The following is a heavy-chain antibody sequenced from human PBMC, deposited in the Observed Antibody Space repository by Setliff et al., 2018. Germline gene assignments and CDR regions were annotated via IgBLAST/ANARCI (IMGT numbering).Heavy chain of an antibody. D-gene: IGHD5-18*01. J-gene: IGHJ6*03. CDR2: INAGNGDT. CDR1: GYTFTNYA. CDR3: AREGVDTRSSTDYRYYMDL. V-gene: IGHV1-3*03. Sequence: ASVKVSCKASGYTFTNYAIHWVRQAPGQRLEWMGWINAGNGDTKYSQDFQGRVTIITDESTSTAYMELSSLRFEDTAVYYCAREGVDTRSSTDYRYYMDLWGKGTTVTVSS.